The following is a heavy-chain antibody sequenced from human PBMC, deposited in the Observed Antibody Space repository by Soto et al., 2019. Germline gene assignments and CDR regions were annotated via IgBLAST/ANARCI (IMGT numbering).Heavy chain of an antibody. V-gene: IGHV4-39*01. D-gene: IGHD5-18*01. Sequence: SETLSLTCTVSGGSISSSSYYWGWIRHPPGKGLEWIGSIYYSGSTYYNTSLKSRVTKSVDTSKNKISMKLSSVTATETTVKNCACIFSGGYGYGFYYYGMDVWGQGTTVT. CDR2: IYYSGST. CDR3: ACIFSGGYGYGFYYYGMDV. CDR1: GGSISSSSYY. J-gene: IGHJ6*02.